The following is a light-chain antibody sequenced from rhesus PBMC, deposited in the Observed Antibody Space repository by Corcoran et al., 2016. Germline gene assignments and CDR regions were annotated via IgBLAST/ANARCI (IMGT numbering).Light chain of an antibody. J-gene: IGKJ2*01. V-gene: IGKV1-25*01. CDR2: EAS. Sequence: DIQMTQSPSSLSASVGDRVTITCRASQGITNDLAWYQKKPGETPKLLIYEASSLQSGIPSRFSGSGAWTDFSLTISSLQSEDSAIYYCQHYYGLPYSFGQGTKVEIK. CDR3: QHYYGLPYS. CDR1: QGITND.